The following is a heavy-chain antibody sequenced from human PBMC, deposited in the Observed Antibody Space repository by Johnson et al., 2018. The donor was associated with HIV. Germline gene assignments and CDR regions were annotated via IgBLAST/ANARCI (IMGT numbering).Heavy chain of an antibody. D-gene: IGHD1-7*01. V-gene: IGHV3-66*01. J-gene: IGHJ3*02. CDR1: GFTVSSNY. CDR3: ARGISNWNYFDDDAFDI. CDR2: IYSGGSP. Sequence: VQLVESGGGLVQPGGSLRLSCAASGFTVSSNYMSWVRQAPGKGLEWVSVIYSGGSPYYDDSVKGRFTISRDNSKNTLYLQINSLGAEDTAVYYSARGISNWNYFDDDAFDIWGQGTMVTVSS.